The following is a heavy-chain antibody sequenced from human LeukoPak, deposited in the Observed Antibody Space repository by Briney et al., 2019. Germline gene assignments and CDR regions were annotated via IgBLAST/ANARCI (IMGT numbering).Heavy chain of an antibody. Sequence: SETLSLTCTVSGGSISRSEYYWSWIRQPPGKGLEWIGYIYYSGGTHYNPSLNSRATISVDTSKNQFSLRLSSVIAADTAMYYCAREISMVRGNEWETLFDCWGQGTLVTVSS. CDR2: IYYSGGT. CDR3: AREISMVRGNEWETLFDC. V-gene: IGHV4-30-4*08. CDR1: GGSISRSEYY. J-gene: IGHJ4*02. D-gene: IGHD3-10*01.